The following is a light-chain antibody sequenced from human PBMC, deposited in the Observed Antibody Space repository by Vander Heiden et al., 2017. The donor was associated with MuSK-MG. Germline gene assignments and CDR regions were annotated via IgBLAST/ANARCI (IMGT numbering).Light chain of an antibody. CDR2: DVS. J-gene: IGLJ2*01. CDR1: SSDIGAYKF. V-gene: IGLV2-14*03. Sequence: QSALTPPASVSGSPGQSITISCTGTSSDIGAYKFVSWYQQSPGKAPKLMISDVSDRPSGVSTRFSGSKSGNTASLTISGLQAEDEGDYYCSSYSSKDNFVVFGGGTKLTVL. CDR3: SSYSSKDNFVV.